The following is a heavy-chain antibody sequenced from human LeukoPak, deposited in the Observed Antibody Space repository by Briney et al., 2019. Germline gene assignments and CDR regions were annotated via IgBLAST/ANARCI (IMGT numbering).Heavy chain of an antibody. D-gene: IGHD3-22*01. Sequence: PSETLSLTCNVSGVSISSSSYYWGWIRQPPGKGLEWIGSIYYSGSTYYNPSLKSRVTISVDTSKNQFSLKLSSVTAADTAVYYCARGNYYDSSGQDAFDIWGQGTMVTVSS. V-gene: IGHV4-39*07. CDR2: IYYSGST. CDR3: ARGNYYDSSGQDAFDI. J-gene: IGHJ3*02. CDR1: GVSISSSSYY.